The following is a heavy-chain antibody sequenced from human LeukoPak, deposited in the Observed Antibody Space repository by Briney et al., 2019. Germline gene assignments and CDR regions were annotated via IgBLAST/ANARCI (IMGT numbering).Heavy chain of an antibody. Sequence: GSLRLSCSASGFTFITYAMHWVRQAPGKGLEYVSAISSSGGTTYYADSVKGRFTISRDNSNNTVYLQMTSLRPEDTAVYYCVRDTVVVVGRHDAFDFWGQGTMVTVSS. CDR2: ISSSGGTT. V-gene: IGHV3-64*04. CDR1: GFTFITYA. J-gene: IGHJ3*01. D-gene: IGHD2-15*01. CDR3: VRDTVVVVGRHDAFDF.